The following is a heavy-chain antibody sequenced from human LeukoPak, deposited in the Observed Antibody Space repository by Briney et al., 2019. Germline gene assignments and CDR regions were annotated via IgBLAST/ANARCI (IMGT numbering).Heavy chain of an antibody. CDR3: AKIGVSTRGAFDY. V-gene: IGHV3-23*01. Sequence: GGPLRLSCAASGFTFSSYAMSWVRQAPGKGLEWVSAISGSGGSTYYADSVKGRFTISRDNSKNTLYLQMNSLRAEDTAVYYCAKIGVSTRGAFDYWGQGTLVTVSS. D-gene: IGHD5/OR15-5a*01. CDR1: GFTFSSYA. CDR2: ISGSGGST. J-gene: IGHJ4*02.